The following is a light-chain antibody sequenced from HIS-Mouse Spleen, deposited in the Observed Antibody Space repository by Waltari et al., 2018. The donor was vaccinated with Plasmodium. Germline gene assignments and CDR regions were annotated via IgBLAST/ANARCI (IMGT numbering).Light chain of an antibody. CDR2: EGS. J-gene: IGLJ3*02. V-gene: IGLV2-23*01. Sequence: QSALTQPASVSGSPCTSITIPCTGPSSDVGRNNLIYWYKQTPGKAPKPSIYEGSKRPSGVSNRFSGSKSGNTASLTISGLQAEDEADYYCCSYAGSSTWVFGGGTKLTVL. CDR3: CSYAGSSTWV. CDR1: SSDVGRNNL.